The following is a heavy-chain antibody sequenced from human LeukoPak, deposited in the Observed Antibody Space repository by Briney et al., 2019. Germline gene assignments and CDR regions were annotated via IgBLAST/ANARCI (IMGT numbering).Heavy chain of an antibody. CDR2: ISGSGGST. V-gene: IGHV3-23*01. Sequence: GGSLRLSCAASGFTFSSYAMSWVRQAPGKGLEWVSAISGSGGSTYYADSVKGRLTISRDNSKNTLYLQMNSLRAEDTAVYYCAKGVEYSSSSPSDYWGRGTLVTVSS. CDR1: GFTFSSYA. D-gene: IGHD6-6*01. J-gene: IGHJ4*02. CDR3: AKGVEYSSSSPSDY.